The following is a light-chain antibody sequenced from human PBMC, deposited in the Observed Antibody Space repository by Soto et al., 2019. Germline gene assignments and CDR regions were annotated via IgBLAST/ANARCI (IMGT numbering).Light chain of an antibody. Sequence: DIQMTQSPSALSASVGDRVTITCRASQSLTNWLAWYQQKPGKAPKLLIYDASNLASGVPSRFSGSGYGTEFTLTISRLQPDDSATYYCQQYNSYSGTFGQGTRVEIK. V-gene: IGKV1-5*01. CDR3: QQYNSYSGT. J-gene: IGKJ1*01. CDR1: QSLTNW. CDR2: DAS.